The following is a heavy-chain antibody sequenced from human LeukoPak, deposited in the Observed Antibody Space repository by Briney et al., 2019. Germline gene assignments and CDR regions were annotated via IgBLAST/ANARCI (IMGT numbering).Heavy chain of an antibody. Sequence: SETLSLTCAVHGGSLSGYYRSWLRQPPGKGLEWIGEIKHSGSTNYNPSLKSRVTISVDTSKNQFSLKLSSVTAADTAVYYCSRLGYCSGGSCYQIDYWGQGTLVTVSS. J-gene: IGHJ4*02. CDR1: GGSLSGYY. D-gene: IGHD2-15*01. CDR2: IKHSGST. CDR3: SRLGYCSGGSCYQIDY. V-gene: IGHV4-34*01.